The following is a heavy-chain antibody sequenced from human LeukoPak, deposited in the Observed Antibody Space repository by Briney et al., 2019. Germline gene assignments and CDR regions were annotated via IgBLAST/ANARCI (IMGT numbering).Heavy chain of an antibody. Sequence: PGGSLRLSCAASGFTFSSYWMNWVRKAPGKGLEWVANIKQDGSEKYYVDSVKGRFTISRDNAKNSLYLQMNSLRAEDTAVYYCARDDGTLPYYYMDVWGKGTTVTVSS. CDR1: GFTFSSYW. CDR2: IKQDGSEK. CDR3: ARDDGTLPYYYMDV. V-gene: IGHV3-7*01. J-gene: IGHJ6*03.